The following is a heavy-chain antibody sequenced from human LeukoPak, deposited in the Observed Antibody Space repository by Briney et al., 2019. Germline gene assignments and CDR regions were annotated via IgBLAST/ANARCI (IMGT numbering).Heavy chain of an antibody. J-gene: IGHJ4*02. Sequence: GGSLRLSCAASGFTFGSYAMSWVRQAPGKGLDWVSGISGSGGSTYYADSVKGRFTISRDNSKNTLYLQMNSLRAEDTAVYYCAKAPDGGNPLDYWGQGTLVTVSS. CDR2: ISGSGGST. V-gene: IGHV3-23*01. CDR3: AKAPDGGNPLDY. D-gene: IGHD4-23*01. CDR1: GFTFGSYA.